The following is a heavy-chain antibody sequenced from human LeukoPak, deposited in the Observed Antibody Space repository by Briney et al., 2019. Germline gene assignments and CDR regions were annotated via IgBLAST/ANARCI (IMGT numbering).Heavy chain of an antibody. D-gene: IGHD6-19*01. V-gene: IGHV3-21*01. CDR1: GFTFSSYS. CDR2: ISSSSSYI. Sequence: KPGGSLRLSCAASGFTFSSYSMNWVRQAPGKGLEWVSSISSSSSYIYYADSVKGRFTISRYNAKNSLYLQMNSLRAKDTAVYYCASRSGSGWYFDYWGQGTLVTVSS. J-gene: IGHJ4*02. CDR3: ASRSGSGWYFDY.